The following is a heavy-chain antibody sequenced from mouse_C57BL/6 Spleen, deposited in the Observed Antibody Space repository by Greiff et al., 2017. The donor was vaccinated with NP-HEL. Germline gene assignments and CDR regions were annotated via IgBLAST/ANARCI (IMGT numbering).Heavy chain of an antibody. Sequence: QVQLQQSGAELVKPGASVKISCKASGYAFSSYWMNWVKQRPGKGLEWIGQIYPGDGDTNYNGKFKGKATLTADKSSSTAYMQLSSLTSEDSAVYFCAKSDSSGYAYYFDYWGQGTTLTVSS. CDR3: AKSDSSGYAYYFDY. V-gene: IGHV1-80*01. D-gene: IGHD3-2*02. CDR1: GYAFSSYW. CDR2: IYPGDGDT. J-gene: IGHJ2*01.